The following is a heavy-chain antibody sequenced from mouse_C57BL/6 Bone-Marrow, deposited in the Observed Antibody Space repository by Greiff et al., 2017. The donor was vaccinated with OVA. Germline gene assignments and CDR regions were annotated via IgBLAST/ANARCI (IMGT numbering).Heavy chain of an antibody. J-gene: IGHJ3*01. V-gene: IGHV1-81*01. CDR2: IYPRSGNT. D-gene: IGHD1-1*01. CDR1: GYTFTSYG. Sequence: VQLQQSGPELVKPGASVKLSCKASGYTFTSYGISWVKQRTGQGLEWIGEIYPRSGNTYYNEKFKGKATLTADKSSSTAYMELRSLTSEDSAVYFCATREGYGRGFAYWGQGTLVTVSA. CDR3: ATREGYGRGFAY.